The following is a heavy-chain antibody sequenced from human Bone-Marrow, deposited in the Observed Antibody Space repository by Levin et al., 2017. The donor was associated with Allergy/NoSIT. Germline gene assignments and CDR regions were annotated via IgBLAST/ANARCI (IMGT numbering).Heavy chain of an antibody. CDR2: MNPNSGNT. J-gene: IGHJ4*02. CDR1: GYTFTSYD. V-gene: IGHV1-8*01. CDR3: ARGYLDQGFDY. Sequence: GESLKISCKASGYTFTSYDINWVRQATGQGLEWMGWMNPNSGNTGYAQKFQGRVTMTRNTSISTAYMELSSLRSEDTAVYYCARGYLDQGFDYWGQGTLVTVSS.